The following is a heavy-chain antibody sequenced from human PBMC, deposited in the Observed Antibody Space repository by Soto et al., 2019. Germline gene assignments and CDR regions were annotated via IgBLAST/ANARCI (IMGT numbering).Heavy chain of an antibody. Sequence: GGSLRLSCASSGFTVTSNYMSWVRQAPGRGLEWVSLIYSAGSTYYADSVKGQFTISRDNSKNTLYLQINSLRPDDTAVYYCAKGYSTGWSEGYFDYWGQGALVTVSS. CDR2: IYSAGST. CDR1: GFTVTSNY. V-gene: IGHV3-53*01. D-gene: IGHD6-19*01. J-gene: IGHJ4*02. CDR3: AKGYSTGWSEGYFDY.